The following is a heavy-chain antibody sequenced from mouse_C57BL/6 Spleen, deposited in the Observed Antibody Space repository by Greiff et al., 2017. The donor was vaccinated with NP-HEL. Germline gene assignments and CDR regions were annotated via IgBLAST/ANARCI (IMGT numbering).Heavy chain of an antibody. CDR2: ISSGSSTI. CDR3: ARLRGGYFDY. Sequence: EVKLMESGGGLVKPGGSLKLSCAASGFTFSDYGMHWVRQAPEKGLEWVAYISSGSSTIYYADTVKGRFTISRDNAKNTLFLQMTSLRSEDTAMYYCARLRGGYFDYWGQGTTLTVSS. J-gene: IGHJ2*01. CDR1: GFTFSDYG. V-gene: IGHV5-17*01.